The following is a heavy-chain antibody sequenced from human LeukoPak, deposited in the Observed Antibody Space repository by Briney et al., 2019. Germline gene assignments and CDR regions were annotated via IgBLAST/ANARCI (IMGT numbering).Heavy chain of an antibody. J-gene: IGHJ4*02. Sequence: GGSLRPSCVASGVTFTSCTIHWVREVPGRGLEWVASIWYDASRVYYAGSVKGQFTSSRDKSKNTLYLQITSLRAEDTAVYYCASYYGSGLFDYRGQGTLVTVSS. CDR3: ASYYGSGLFDY. V-gene: IGHV3-30*02. CDR2: IWYDASRV. CDR1: GVTFTSCT. D-gene: IGHD3-10*01.